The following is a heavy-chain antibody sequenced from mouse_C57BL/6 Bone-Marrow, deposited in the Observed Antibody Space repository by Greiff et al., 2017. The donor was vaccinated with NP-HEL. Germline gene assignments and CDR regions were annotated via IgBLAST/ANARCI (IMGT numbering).Heavy chain of an antibody. V-gene: IGHV1-55*01. Sequence: QVQLKQPGAELVKPGASVKMSCKASGYTFTSYWITWVKQRPGQGLEWIGDIYPGSGSTNYNEKFKSKATLTVDTSSSTAYMQLSSLTSEDSAVYYCARAYYGSSYDWFAYWGQGTLVTVSA. J-gene: IGHJ3*01. D-gene: IGHD1-1*01. CDR1: GYTFTSYW. CDR2: IYPGSGST. CDR3: ARAYYGSSYDWFAY.